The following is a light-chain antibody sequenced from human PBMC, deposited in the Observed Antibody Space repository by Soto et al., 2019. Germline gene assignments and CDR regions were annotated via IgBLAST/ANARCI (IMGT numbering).Light chain of an antibody. Sequence: QSVLTQPPSTSGTPGQRVTISCSGSSSNIGSRSVHWFQQLPGTAPKLLIYRDNQRPSGVPDRFSGSKSGTSASLAISGLRSDDEADYYCAAWDDSLRGGVFGGGTQLTVL. CDR2: RDN. CDR3: AAWDDSLRGGV. V-gene: IGLV1-47*01. J-gene: IGLJ7*01. CDR1: SSNIGSRS.